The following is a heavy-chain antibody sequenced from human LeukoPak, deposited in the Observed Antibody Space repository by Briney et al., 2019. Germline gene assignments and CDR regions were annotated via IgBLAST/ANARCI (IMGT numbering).Heavy chain of an antibody. CDR3: AKDTFGGVIVLHDAFDI. V-gene: IGHV3-9*01. Sequence: PGGSLRLSCAASGFTFDDYAMHWVRQAPGKGLEWVSGISWNSGSIGYADSVKGRFTISRDNAKNSLYLQMNSLRAEDTALCYCAKDTFGGVIVLHDAFDIWGQGTMVTVSS. J-gene: IGHJ3*02. CDR2: ISWNSGSI. D-gene: IGHD3-16*02. CDR1: GFTFDDYA.